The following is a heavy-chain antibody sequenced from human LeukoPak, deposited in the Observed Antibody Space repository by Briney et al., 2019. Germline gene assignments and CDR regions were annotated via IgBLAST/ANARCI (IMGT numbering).Heavy chain of an antibody. CDR2: IYHSGST. CDR3: ARARADYRYYYYYMDV. Sequence: SETLSLTCTVSGGSISSYYWSWLRQPPGKGLEWIGRIYHSGSTYYNPSLKSRVTISVDTSKNQFSLKLRSVTAADTAVYYCARARADYRYYYYYMDVWGKGTTVTVSS. CDR1: GGSISSYY. V-gene: IGHV4-59*12. D-gene: IGHD4-11*01. J-gene: IGHJ6*03.